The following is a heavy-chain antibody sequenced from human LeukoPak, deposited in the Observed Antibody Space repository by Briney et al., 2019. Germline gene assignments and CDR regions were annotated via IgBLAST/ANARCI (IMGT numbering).Heavy chain of an antibody. CDR3: ARADDYGATGVFDY. V-gene: IGHV4-30-4*07. J-gene: IGHJ4*02. Sequence: SQTLSLTCAVSGGSISSCGYSWRWLPQPPGTGLEWIGYIYYNGSTYYNPSLKSRVTISVDTSKNQFSLKLSSVTAADTAVYYCARADDYGATGVFDYWGQGTLVTVSS. D-gene: IGHD4-17*01. CDR2: IYYNGST. CDR1: GGSISSCGYS.